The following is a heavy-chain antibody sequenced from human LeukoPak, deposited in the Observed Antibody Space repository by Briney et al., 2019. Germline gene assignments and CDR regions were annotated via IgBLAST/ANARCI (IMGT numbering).Heavy chain of an antibody. V-gene: IGHV1-2*02. D-gene: IGHD3-3*01. CDR3: AREPGTYYDLWSGPPRYYYGMDV. CDR2: INPNSGGT. Sequence: GASVKVSCKASGYTFTGYYMHWVRQAPGQGLEWMGWINPNSGGTNYAQKFQGRVTMTRDTSISTAYMELSRLRSDDTAVYYCAREPGTYYDLWSGPPRYYYGMDVWGQGTTVTVSS. J-gene: IGHJ6*02. CDR1: GYTFTGYY.